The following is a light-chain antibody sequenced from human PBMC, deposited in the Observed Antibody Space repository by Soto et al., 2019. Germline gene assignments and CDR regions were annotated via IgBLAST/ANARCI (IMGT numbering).Light chain of an antibody. CDR2: GAS. CDR3: QQRSNWPRT. J-gene: IGKJ1*01. V-gene: IGKV3-11*01. Sequence: EIVLTQSPGPLSLSPGERATLSCTASQSVTESLAWYQQKPGQAPRLLIYGASTRATGVPARFSGSGSGTDFTLTISSLEPEDFAVYYCQQRSNWPRTFGQGTKVDIK. CDR1: QSVTES.